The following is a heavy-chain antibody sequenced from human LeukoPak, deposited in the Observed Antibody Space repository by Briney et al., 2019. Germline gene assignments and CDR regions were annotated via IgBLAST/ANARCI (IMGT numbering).Heavy chain of an antibody. CDR2: IYYSGST. D-gene: IGHD2-2*01. V-gene: IGHV4-34*01. CDR1: GGSLSGYY. J-gene: IGHJ5*02. Sequence: SETLSLTCAVYGGSLSGYYWSWIRQPPGKGLEWMGNIYYSGSTYYNPSLKSRVTISVDTSKNQFSLKLSSVTAADTALYYCASVLGYCSGTSCLNWFDPWGQGTLVTVSS. CDR3: ASVLGYCSGTSCLNWFDP.